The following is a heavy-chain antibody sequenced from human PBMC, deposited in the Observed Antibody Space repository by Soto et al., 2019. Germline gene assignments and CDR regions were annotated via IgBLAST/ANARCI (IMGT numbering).Heavy chain of an antibody. J-gene: IGHJ5*02. CDR1: GYTFTIYG. V-gene: IGHV1-18*01. Sequence: QVQLEQSGAEVKKPGASVKVSCKASGYTFTIYGISWFRQAPGQGLEWMGRISAYNGNTNYAQKLQGRVTMTTDTSTSTGYMELRSLRSDDTAVYYCARVVGALGHWFDPWGQGTLVTVSS. CDR2: ISAYNGNT. CDR3: ARVVGALGHWFDP. D-gene: IGHD1-26*01.